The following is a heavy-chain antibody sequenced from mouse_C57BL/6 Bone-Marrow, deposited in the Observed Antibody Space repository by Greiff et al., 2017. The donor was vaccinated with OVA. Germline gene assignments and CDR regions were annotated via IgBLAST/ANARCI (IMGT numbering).Heavy chain of an antibody. D-gene: IGHD1-1*01. Sequence: EVQLQQSGPVLVKPGASVKMSCKASGYTFTDYYMNWVKQSHGKSLEWIGVINPYNGGTSYNQKFKGKATLTVDKSSSTAYMELNSLTSEDSAVYYCARLTTVVAKGAWFAYWGQGTLVTVSA. CDR2: INPYNGGT. CDR3: ARLTTVVAKGAWFAY. CDR1: GYTFTDYY. J-gene: IGHJ3*01. V-gene: IGHV1-19*01.